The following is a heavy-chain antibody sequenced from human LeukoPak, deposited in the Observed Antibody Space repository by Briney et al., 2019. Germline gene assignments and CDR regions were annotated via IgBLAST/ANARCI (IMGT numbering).Heavy chain of an antibody. CDR1: GYTFTDYY. V-gene: IGHV1-2*02. Sequence: GASVKVSCTASGYTFTDYYMHWVRQAPGRGFEWMGWINLNDGDTNYAQKFQGRVTMTRDTSISTAHMEVSRLPSDDTAVYYCARANFLYCSSSTCPFDYWGQGTLVTVS. CDR3: ARANFLYCSSSTCPFDY. CDR2: INLNDGDT. J-gene: IGHJ4*02. D-gene: IGHD2-2*01.